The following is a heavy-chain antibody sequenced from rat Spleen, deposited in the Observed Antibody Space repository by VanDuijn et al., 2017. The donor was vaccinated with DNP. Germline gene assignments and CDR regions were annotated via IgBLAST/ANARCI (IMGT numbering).Heavy chain of an antibody. CDR3: ARHVLPLRVWDY. V-gene: IGHV5-22*01. CDR2: ISYDGGST. J-gene: IGHJ2*01. D-gene: IGHD1-4*01. CDR1: GFTFSDYY. Sequence: EVQLVESGGGLVQPGRSLKLSCAASGFTFSDYYMAWVRQAPTKGLEWVAYISYDGGSTYNGDSVKGRFTIYRDIVNSILYLQMNSLRSEDMATYYCARHVLPLRVWDYWGQGVMVTVSS.